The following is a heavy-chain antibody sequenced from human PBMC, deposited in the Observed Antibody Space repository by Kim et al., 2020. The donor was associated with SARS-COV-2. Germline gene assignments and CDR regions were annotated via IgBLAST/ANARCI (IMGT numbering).Heavy chain of an antibody. CDR3: AKPRDSGCSYFDY. D-gene: IGHD6-19*01. CDR1: GFTFSSYS. Sequence: GGSLRLSCAASGFTFSSYSMSWVRQAPGKGLEWVSSISSSSVSIYYADSVKGRFTISRDNSKNTLYLQMNSLRAEDTAVYYCAKPRDSGCSYFDYWGQGTLVTVSS. J-gene: IGHJ4*02. V-gene: IGHV3-21*01. CDR2: ISSSSVSI.